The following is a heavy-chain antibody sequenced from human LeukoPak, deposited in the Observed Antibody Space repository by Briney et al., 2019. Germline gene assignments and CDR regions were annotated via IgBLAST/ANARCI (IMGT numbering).Heavy chain of an antibody. J-gene: IGHJ4*02. V-gene: IGHV1-2*02. CDR2: INPNSGGT. D-gene: IGHD5/OR15-5a*01. CDR3: AIEDSVNYFDY. Sequence: GASVKVSCKASGYTFTGYYMHWVRQAPGQGLEWMGWINPNSGGTNYAQKFQGRVTMTRDTSISTAYMELSSLRSDDTAVYFCAIEDSVNYFDYWGQGTLVTVSS. CDR1: GYTFTGYY.